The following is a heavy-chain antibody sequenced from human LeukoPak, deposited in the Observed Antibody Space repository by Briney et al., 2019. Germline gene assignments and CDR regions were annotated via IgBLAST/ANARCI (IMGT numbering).Heavy chain of an antibody. J-gene: IGHJ4*02. CDR1: GYSFTSYW. CDR2: IYPGDSDT. D-gene: IGHD3-22*01. V-gene: IGHV5-51*03. Sequence: GESLRISCKGSGYSFTSYWIGWVRQMPGKGLEWMGIIYPGDSDTRYSPSFQGQVTISADKSISTAYLQWSSLKASDTAMYYCATSTDYYDSRGYHYFDYWGQGTLATVSS. CDR3: ATSTDYYDSRGYHYFDY.